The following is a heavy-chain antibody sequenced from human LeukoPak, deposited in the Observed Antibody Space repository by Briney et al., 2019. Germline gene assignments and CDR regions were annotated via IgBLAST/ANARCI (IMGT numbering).Heavy chain of an antibody. CDR1: GFTFSSYG. J-gene: IGHJ4*02. V-gene: IGHV3-48*03. Sequence: PGGSLRLSCAASGFTFSSYGMNWVRQAPGKGLEWVSYISSSGSTIYYAASVKGRFTISRDNAKNSLYLQMNSQRAEDTAVYYCARDGKGRNRIGYYFDYWGQGTLVTVSS. CDR3: ARDGKGRNRIGYYFDY. D-gene: IGHD3-10*01. CDR2: ISSSGSTI.